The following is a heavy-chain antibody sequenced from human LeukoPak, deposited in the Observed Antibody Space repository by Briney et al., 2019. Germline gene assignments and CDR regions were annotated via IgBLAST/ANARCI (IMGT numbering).Heavy chain of an antibody. Sequence: SETLSLTCTVPGGSISSSSYYWGWIRQPPGKGLEWIGSIYYSGSTYYNPSLKSRVTISVDTSKNQFSLKLSSATAADTAVYYCASLPSYYYYYYMDVWGKGTTVTVSS. CDR3: ASLPSYYYYYYMDV. CDR2: IYYSGST. J-gene: IGHJ6*03. CDR1: GGSISSSSYY. D-gene: IGHD2-2*01. V-gene: IGHV4-39*07.